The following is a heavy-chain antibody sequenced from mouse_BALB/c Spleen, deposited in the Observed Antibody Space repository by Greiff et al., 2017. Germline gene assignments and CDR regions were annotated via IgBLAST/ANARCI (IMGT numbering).Heavy chain of an antibody. V-gene: IGHV5-4*02. CDR1: GFTFSDYY. Sequence: VKLVESGGGLVKPGGSLKLSCAASGFTFSDYYMYWVRQTPEKRLEWVATISDGGSYTYYPDSVKGRFTISRDNAKNNLYLQMSSLKSEDTAMYYCARGDYYGSRYFDVWGAGTTVTVSS. CDR2: ISDGGSYT. D-gene: IGHD1-1*01. CDR3: ARGDYYGSRYFDV. J-gene: IGHJ1*01.